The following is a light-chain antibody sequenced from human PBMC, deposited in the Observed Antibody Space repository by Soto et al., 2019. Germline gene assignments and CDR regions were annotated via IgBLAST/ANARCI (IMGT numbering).Light chain of an antibody. CDR3: QHYNNWPPIT. V-gene: IGKV3-15*01. CDR2: GAP. Sequence: EIVMTQSPATLSVSPGERATLSCRASQSVTSNLAWYQQKPGQAPRLLIYGAPTRATGIPARFSGSGSGTEFTLTISSLQSEDFAVYYCQHYNNWPPITFGQGTRLEIK. CDR1: QSVTSN. J-gene: IGKJ5*01.